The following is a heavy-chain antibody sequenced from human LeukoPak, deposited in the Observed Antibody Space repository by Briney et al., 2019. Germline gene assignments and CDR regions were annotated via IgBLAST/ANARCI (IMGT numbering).Heavy chain of an antibody. CDR1: GFTFSSYS. CDR3: ARDWGVTPAY. J-gene: IGHJ4*02. CDR2: ISSSSSYI. Sequence: GGSLRLSCGASGFTFSSYSMNWVRQAPGKGLEWVSSISSSSSYIYYADSVKGRFTISRDNAKNSLYLQMNSLRAEDTAVYYCARDWGVTPAYWGQGTLVTVSS. V-gene: IGHV3-21*01. D-gene: IGHD3-16*01.